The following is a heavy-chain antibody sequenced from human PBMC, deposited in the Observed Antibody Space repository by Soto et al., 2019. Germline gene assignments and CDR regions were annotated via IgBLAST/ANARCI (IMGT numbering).Heavy chain of an antibody. J-gene: IGHJ4*01. CDR2: IYNSETT. CDR3: ARGIDSAKAGY. Sequence: SETLSLTCTVSGDSISSDYWSWIRQPPGKRLEWIGFIYNSETTNYNPSLNSRVTISVDTSKNQFSLNLSSMTAADTAVYYCARGIDSAKAGYWDQGALVTVSS. CDR1: GDSISSDY. V-gene: IGHV4-59*01. D-gene: IGHD5-18*01.